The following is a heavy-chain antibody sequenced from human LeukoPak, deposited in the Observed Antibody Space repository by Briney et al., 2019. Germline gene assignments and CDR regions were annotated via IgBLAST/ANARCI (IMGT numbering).Heavy chain of an antibody. CDR3: ASGETLI. CDR2: INPHSGGT. V-gene: IGHV1-2*06. J-gene: IGHJ3*02. Sequence: ASVKVSCKASGYTFTGYYMHWVRQAPGQGLEWMGRINPHSGGTNYAQKFQGRVPMTRDTSSSTGCMELRRLRSDDTAVYYCASGETLIWGQGTKVTVSS. CDR1: GYTFTGYY.